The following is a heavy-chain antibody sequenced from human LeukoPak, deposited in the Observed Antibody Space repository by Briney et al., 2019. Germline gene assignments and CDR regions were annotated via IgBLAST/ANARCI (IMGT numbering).Heavy chain of an antibody. CDR2: ISSSSSII. CDR3: ARDSPEGYYFDY. CDR1: GFTFNGYN. Sequence: GGSPRLSCAASGFTFNGYNMNWVRQAPGKGLEWVSYISSSSSIIYYADSVKGRFTISRDNAKNSLYLQMNSLRAEDTALYYCARDSPEGYYFDYWGQGTLVTVSS. D-gene: IGHD1-14*01. V-gene: IGHV3-48*04. J-gene: IGHJ4*02.